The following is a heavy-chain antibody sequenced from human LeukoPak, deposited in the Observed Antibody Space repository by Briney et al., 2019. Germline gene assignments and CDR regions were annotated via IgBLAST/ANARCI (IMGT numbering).Heavy chain of an antibody. CDR2: ISSSGSTI. CDR1: GFTFSSYE. Sequence: GGSLRLSCAASGFTFSSYEMNWVRQAPGKGLEWVSYISSSGSTIYYADSVKGRFTISRDNAKNSLYLQLNSLRAEDTAVYYCARSLVVGATYPYHWGQGTLLTVSS. D-gene: IGHD1-26*01. CDR3: ARSLVVGATYPYH. V-gene: IGHV3-48*03. J-gene: IGHJ5*02.